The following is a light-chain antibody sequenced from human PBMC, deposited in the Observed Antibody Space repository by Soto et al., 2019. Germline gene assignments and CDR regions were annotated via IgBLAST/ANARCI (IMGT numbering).Light chain of an antibody. CDR1: QGVSSW. CDR2: AAS. CDR3: QQYGGPPL. J-gene: IGKJ4*01. V-gene: IGKV1-12*01. Sequence: DIQMTQSPSSVSASVGDRVTITCRASQGVSSWLARCQQKPGKAPNLLISAASSLQSGVPSTFSGSGSGTDFTLTIARLEPEDFAMYYCQQYGGPPLFGGGTTVEI.